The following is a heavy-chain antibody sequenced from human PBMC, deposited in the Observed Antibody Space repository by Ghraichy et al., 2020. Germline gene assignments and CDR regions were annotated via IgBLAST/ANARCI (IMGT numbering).Heavy chain of an antibody. J-gene: IGHJ4*02. Sequence: GGSLRLSCAASGFTFNNAWMNWVRQAPGKGLEWVGRIKSKTDGGTTDYAAPVKGRFTILRDDPKNTLYLQMNSLKTEDTGVYYCTMHGSADDLVYWGQGTLVTVSS. CDR2: IKSKTDGGTT. CDR3: TMHGSADDLVY. V-gene: IGHV3-15*01. CDR1: GFTFNNAW. D-gene: IGHD5-12*01.